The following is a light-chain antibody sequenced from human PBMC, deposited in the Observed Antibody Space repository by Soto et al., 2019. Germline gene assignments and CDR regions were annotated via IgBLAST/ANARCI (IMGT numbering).Light chain of an antibody. CDR3: QQFGDLTFI. CDR2: DAS. V-gene: IGKV1-33*01. J-gene: IGKJ5*01. CDR1: QDINNY. Sequence: DFKMTQCPSSLSASVGDRVTITCQASQDINNYLNWYQQKPGQAPKLLIYDASGLEVGVPSRFSGSGSGTHFTLTISGLQPEDIATYYCQQFGDLTFIFGQGTRLEIK.